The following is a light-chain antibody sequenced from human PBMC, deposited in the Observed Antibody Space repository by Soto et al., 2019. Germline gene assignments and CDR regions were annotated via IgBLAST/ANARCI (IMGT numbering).Light chain of an antibody. V-gene: IGKV3-15*01. Sequence: IQMTQSPATLSVSPGERATLSCRASQTIYSNVAWYQQRPGQAPRLLIYRASARATGITARFSGSGSGTEFTLTIGSLQSEDSAVYDCQQYQNLWTFGQGTKVDIK. CDR1: QTIYSN. J-gene: IGKJ1*01. CDR3: QQYQNLWT. CDR2: RAS.